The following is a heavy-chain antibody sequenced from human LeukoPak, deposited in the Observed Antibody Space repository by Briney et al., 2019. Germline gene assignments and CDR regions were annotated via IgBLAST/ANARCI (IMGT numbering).Heavy chain of an antibody. CDR3: AKGGYSNGRYYYYYMDV. CDR2: ISSSSSYI. Sequence: GGSLRLSCAASGFTFSSYSMNWVRQAPGKGLEWVSSISSSSSYIYYADSVKGRFTISRDNAKNSLYLQMNSLRAEDTAVYYCAKGGYSNGRYYYYYMDVWGEGTTVTVSS. CDR1: GFTFSSYS. D-gene: IGHD5-18*01. V-gene: IGHV3-21*04. J-gene: IGHJ6*03.